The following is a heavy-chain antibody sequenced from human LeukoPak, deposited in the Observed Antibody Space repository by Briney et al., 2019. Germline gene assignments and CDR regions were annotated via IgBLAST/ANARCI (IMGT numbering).Heavy chain of an antibody. J-gene: IGHJ5*01. D-gene: IGHD1-26*01. CDR2: TYYRSKWNN. CDR3: ARLVGASWFDS. Sequence: SQTLSLTCAISGDSVSTNSATWTWLRQSPSRGLEWLGRTYYRSKWNNDYAVSMKSRITINPDTSKNQFSLQLNSVTPEDTAMYYCARLVGASWFDSWGQGTLVTVSS. CDR1: GDSVSTNSAT. V-gene: IGHV6-1*01.